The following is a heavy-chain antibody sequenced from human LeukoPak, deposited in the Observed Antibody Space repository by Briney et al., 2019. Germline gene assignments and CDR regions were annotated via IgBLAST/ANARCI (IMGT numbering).Heavy chain of an antibody. CDR3: ARGRVRWTLRYYYYGMDV. V-gene: IGHV1-8*01. CDR2: MNPNSGNT. D-gene: IGHD4-23*01. CDR1: GYTFTSYD. Sequence: ASVKVSCKASGYTFTSYDINWVRQATGQGLEWMGWMNPNSGNTGYAQKFQGRLTMTRNTSISTAYMELSSLRSEDTAVYYCARGRVRWTLRYYYYGMDVWGQGTTVTVSS. J-gene: IGHJ6*02.